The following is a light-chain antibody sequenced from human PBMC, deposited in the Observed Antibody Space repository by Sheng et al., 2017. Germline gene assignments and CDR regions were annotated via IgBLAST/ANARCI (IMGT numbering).Light chain of an antibody. Sequence: AIQMTQSPSSLSAAVGDRVTITCRASQDIESHLGWYQQKPGSAPKLLIYATSSLDRGVPSRFSGTGSGTDFALTLNGLQPDDFATYFCLQHHSYPWTFGQGTNVEIK. CDR1: QDIESH. J-gene: IGKJ1*01. CDR2: ATS. CDR3: LQHHSYPWT. V-gene: IGKV1-6*02.